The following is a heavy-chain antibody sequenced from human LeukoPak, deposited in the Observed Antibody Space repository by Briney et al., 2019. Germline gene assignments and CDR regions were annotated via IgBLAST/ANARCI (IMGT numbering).Heavy chain of an antibody. CDR1: GFTFDDFV. CDR2: ISWSSGGSI. Sequence: GGSLRLSCAASGFTFDDFVMHWVRQPPGKGLEWVSGISWSSGGSIGYADSVKGRFTISRDNAENSLYLQMNSLRVEDTAFYYCARDLAYSRLDYWGQGMLVTVSS. CDR3: ARDLAYSRLDY. V-gene: IGHV3-9*01. D-gene: IGHD5-18*01. J-gene: IGHJ4*02.